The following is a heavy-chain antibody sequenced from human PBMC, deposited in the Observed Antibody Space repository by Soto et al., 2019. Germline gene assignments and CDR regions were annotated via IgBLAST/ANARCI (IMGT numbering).Heavy chain of an antibody. V-gene: IGHV3-11*05. CDR3: ARGSNGLVPTLGYYCGMDV. D-gene: IGHD3-9*01. CDR2: ISSSSSYT. CDR1: GFTFSDYY. Sequence: QVQLVESGGGLVKPGGSLRLSCAASGFTFSDYYMSWIRQAPGKGLEWVSYISSSSSYTNYADCVKGGFTISRDNDKDSLYRQMYSLRAEDTALYYCARGSNGLVPTLGYYCGMDVWGQGTTVTVSS. J-gene: IGHJ6*02.